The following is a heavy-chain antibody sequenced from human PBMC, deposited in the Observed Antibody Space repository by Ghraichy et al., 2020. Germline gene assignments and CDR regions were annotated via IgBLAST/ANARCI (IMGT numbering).Heavy chain of an antibody. D-gene: IGHD1-26*01. CDR3: TRDRWDLLPQELGHKLFDP. J-gene: IGHJ5*02. V-gene: IGHV4-39*07. CDR2: IYYNGGT. Sequence: SQTRSLTCTVSNGSISSGSYYWGWVPQPPGKGLEWLVTIYYNGGTYYNPSLKSRGTMSIGTSKNQCSLKLRSVTAADTAVYYCTRDRWDLLPQELGHKLFDPCGQGTLVTDSS. CDR1: NGSISSGSYY.